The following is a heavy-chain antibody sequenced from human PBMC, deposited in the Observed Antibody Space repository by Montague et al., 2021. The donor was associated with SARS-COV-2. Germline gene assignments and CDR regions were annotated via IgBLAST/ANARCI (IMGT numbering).Heavy chain of an antibody. D-gene: IGHD2-2*01. CDR2: ISSSSSSI. CDR3: ARECWSNTSRREGYFDY. J-gene: IGHJ4*01. Sequence: SLRLSCAASGFTFSSYEMNWVRQAPGKGLEWVSYISSSSSSIYYADSVKGRFTISRDNAKNSLYLQMNSLRAEDTAVYYCARECWSNTSRREGYFDYWGQGTMVTVSS. V-gene: IGHV3-48*03. CDR1: GFTFSSYE.